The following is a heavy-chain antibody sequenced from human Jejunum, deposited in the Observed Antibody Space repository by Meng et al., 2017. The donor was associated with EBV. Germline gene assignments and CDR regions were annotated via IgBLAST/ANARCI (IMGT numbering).Heavy chain of an antibody. CDR2: ISYNTGNP. D-gene: IGHD1-26*01. J-gene: IGHJ4*02. CDR3: ARDRRVGSYDY. CDR1: GYIFTTYS. Sequence: QVQLVQSGSELREPGASGKVSCKASGYIFTTYSMNWVRQAPGQGLGRMGYISYNTGNPSYAQGFTGRFVFSWDTSVNTAYLQISSLRAEDTAVYYCARDRRVGSYDYWGQGTLVTVSS. V-gene: IGHV7-4-1*02.